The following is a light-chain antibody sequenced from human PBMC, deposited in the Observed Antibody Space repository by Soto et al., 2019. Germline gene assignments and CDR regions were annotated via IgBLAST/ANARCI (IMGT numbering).Light chain of an antibody. Sequence: EILMTQSPATLSVSPGERVTLSCRASQTVTGALAWYQQKPGQAPRLLIYGASTRASGIPDRFSGSGSGTEFTLTISSLQSEDFAVYYCQQYNDWPPYTFGQGTNVEIK. CDR2: GAS. CDR1: QTVTGA. CDR3: QQYNDWPPYT. J-gene: IGKJ2*01. V-gene: IGKV3-15*01.